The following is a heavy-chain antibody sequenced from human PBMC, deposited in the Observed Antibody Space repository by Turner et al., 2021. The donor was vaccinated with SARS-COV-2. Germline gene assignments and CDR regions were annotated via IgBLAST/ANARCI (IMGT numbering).Heavy chain of an antibody. D-gene: IGHD3-3*01. CDR3: ARRRLSGVDDY. J-gene: IGHJ4*02. CDR2: MYYRGST. Sequence: QLQLQESGPGLVKPSETLSLTFTVPGGSISSRSYCWGWIRQPPGKGLEWSGSMYYRGSTYYNPSIKSRVTISVYTSKNQFSLKFSSVTAADTAVYYCARRRLSGVDDYWGQGTLVTVSS. CDR1: GGSISSRSYC. V-gene: IGHV4-39*01.